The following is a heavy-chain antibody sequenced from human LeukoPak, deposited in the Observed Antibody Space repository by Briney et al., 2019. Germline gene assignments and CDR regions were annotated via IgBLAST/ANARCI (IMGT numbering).Heavy chain of an antibody. V-gene: IGHV3-48*01. Sequence: GGSLRLSCAASGFTFSSYSMNWVRQAPGKGLEWVSYISSSSSTIYYADSVKGRFTISRDNAKNSLYLQMNSLRAEDTAVYYCAITFDRQAFDYWGQGTLVTVSS. CDR2: ISSSSSTI. D-gene: IGHD3-10*01. CDR1: GFTFSSYS. J-gene: IGHJ4*02. CDR3: AITFDRQAFDY.